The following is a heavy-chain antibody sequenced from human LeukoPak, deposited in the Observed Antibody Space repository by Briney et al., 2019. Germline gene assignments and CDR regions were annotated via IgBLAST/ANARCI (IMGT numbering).Heavy chain of an antibody. V-gene: IGHV3-30*04. Sequence: GGSLRLSCAASGFTFSSYAILWVRQAPGKGLQWVAVISYDGINKYYADSVKGRFTISRDNSKNTLYLQMNSLRTEDTAVYYCARGESDSGTYSPGDFWGQGTLVTVSS. J-gene: IGHJ4*02. CDR1: GFTFSSYA. CDR2: ISYDGINK. D-gene: IGHD1-26*01. CDR3: ARGESDSGTYSPGDF.